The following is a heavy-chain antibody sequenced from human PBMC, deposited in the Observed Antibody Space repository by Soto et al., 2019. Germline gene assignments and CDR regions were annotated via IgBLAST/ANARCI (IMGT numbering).Heavy chain of an antibody. CDR2: IKQDGSEK. V-gene: IGHV3-7*02. CDR3: ASAYCSGGTCYDY. J-gene: IGHJ4*02. D-gene: IGHD2-15*01. Sequence: GGSLRLSRAASGFTFSSYWMNWVRQAPGKGLEWVANIKQDGSEKYYVDSVKGRFTISRDNAKKSLYLQMNSLRVEDTAVYYCASAYCSGGTCYDYWGLGT. CDR1: GFTFSSYW.